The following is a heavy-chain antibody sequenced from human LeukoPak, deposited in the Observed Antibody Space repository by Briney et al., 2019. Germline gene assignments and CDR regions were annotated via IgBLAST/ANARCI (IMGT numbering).Heavy chain of an antibody. D-gene: IGHD3-3*01. CDR3: ARVRDDFYGMDV. V-gene: IGHV4-31*03. CDR2: IYYSGST. Sequence: SQTLSLTCTVSGGSISSGGYYWSWIPQHPGKGLEWIGYIYYSGSTYYNPSLKSRVTISVDTSKNQFSLKLSSVTAADTAVYYCARVRDDFYGMDVWGQGTTVTVSS. CDR1: GGSISSGGYY. J-gene: IGHJ6*02.